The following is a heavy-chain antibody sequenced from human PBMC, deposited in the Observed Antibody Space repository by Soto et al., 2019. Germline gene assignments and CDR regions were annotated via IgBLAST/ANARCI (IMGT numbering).Heavy chain of an antibody. Sequence: EVPLVESGGDLVQPGGSLRLSCAASGFTFSMHAIHWVRQAPGKGLDFVSGLSGNGRSTYYANSVKGRFTISRDNSKNTLYLQMGSLRAEDTAVYYCARVRQDYGDYDYWGQGTLVTVSP. CDR2: LSGNGRST. D-gene: IGHD4-17*01. V-gene: IGHV3-64*01. CDR1: GFTFSMHA. CDR3: ARVRQDYGDYDY. J-gene: IGHJ4*02.